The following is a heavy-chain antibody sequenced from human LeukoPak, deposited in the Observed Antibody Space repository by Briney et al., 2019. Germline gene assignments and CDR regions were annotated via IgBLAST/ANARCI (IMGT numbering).Heavy chain of an antibody. CDR3: ARVGYSSSIDY. CDR1: GGSISSYY. Sequence: PSETLSLTCTVSGGSISSYYWSWIRQPPGKGLEWIGYIYYSGSTNYNPSLKSRVTISVDTSKNQFSLKLSSVTAADTAVYYCARVGYSSSIDYWGRGTLVTVSS. CDR2: IYYSGST. D-gene: IGHD6-6*01. J-gene: IGHJ4*02. V-gene: IGHV4-59*01.